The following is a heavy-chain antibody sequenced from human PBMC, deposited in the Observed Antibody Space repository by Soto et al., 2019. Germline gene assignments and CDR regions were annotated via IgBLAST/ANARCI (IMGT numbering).Heavy chain of an antibody. CDR2: MNPNSGNT. Sequence: XSVKVSCKASGYTFTSYDINWVRQATGQGLEWMGWMNPNSGNTGYAQKFQGRVTMTRNTSISTAYMELSSLRSEDTAVYYCARFYDFWSGPTGYGMDVWGQGTTVTVSS. J-gene: IGHJ6*02. D-gene: IGHD3-3*01. V-gene: IGHV1-8*01. CDR3: ARFYDFWSGPTGYGMDV. CDR1: GYTFTSYD.